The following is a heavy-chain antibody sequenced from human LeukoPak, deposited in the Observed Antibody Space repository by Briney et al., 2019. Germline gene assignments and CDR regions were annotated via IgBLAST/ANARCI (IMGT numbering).Heavy chain of an antibody. CDR3: AKGLKRGYSSGWYQFYYYGMDV. J-gene: IGHJ6*02. CDR2: ISSSSYI. CDR1: GFTFSSYS. D-gene: IGHD6-19*01. Sequence: PGGSLRLSCAASGFTFSSYSMNWVRQAPGKGLEWVSSISSSSYIYYADSVKGRFTISRDNSKNTLYLQMNSLRAEDTAVYYCAKGLKRGYSSGWYQFYYYGMDVWGQGTTVTVSS. V-gene: IGHV3-21*01.